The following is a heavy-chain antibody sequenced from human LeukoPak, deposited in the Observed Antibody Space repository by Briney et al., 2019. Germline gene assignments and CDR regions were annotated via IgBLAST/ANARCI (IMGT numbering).Heavy chain of an antibody. Sequence: GGSLRLSCAASGFTFNNFAMHWVRQAPGKGLEWVTVISYDGSNKYYADSVKGQFTISRDNSKNTLYLQMNSLRAEDTAVYYCAKGLAAARILYYYGMDVWGQGTTVTVSS. V-gene: IGHV3-30*04. CDR2: ISYDGSNK. CDR1: GFTFNNFA. D-gene: IGHD6-13*01. CDR3: AKGLAAARILYYYGMDV. J-gene: IGHJ6*02.